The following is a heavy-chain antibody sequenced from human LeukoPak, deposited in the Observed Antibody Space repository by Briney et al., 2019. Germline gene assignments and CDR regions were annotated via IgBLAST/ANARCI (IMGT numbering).Heavy chain of an antibody. CDR3: ARQGSAGDYVFF. Sequence: SETLSRTCTVSGGSISSSGYYWGWFRQPPGKGLEWIGSIYYSGSTYYNQPLKSRVTISVDTSKNQFSLKLTSVTAADTAVYYCARQGSAGDYVFFWGQGTLVTVSS. D-gene: IGHD3-16*01. J-gene: IGHJ4*02. V-gene: IGHV4-39*01. CDR2: IYYSGST. CDR1: GGSISSSGYY.